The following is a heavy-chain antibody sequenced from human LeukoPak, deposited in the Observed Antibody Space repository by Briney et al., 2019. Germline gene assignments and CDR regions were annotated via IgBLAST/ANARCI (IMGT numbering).Heavy chain of an antibody. CDR1: GGSISSGSYY. D-gene: IGHD3-10*01. J-gene: IGHJ4*02. Sequence: SETLSLTCTVSGGSISSGSYYWSWIRQPAGKGLEWIGRIYTSGSTNSNPSLKSRVTISVDTSKNQCSLKLSSVTAADTAVYYCARGPTPMVRGVIDYWGQGTLVTVSS. V-gene: IGHV4-61*02. CDR3: ARGPTPMVRGVIDY. CDR2: IYTSGST.